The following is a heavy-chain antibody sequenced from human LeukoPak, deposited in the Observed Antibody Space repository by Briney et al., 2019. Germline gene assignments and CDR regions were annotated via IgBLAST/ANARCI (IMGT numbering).Heavy chain of an antibody. CDR1: GFTFSSYG. V-gene: IGHV3-7*03. Sequence: GGSLRLSCAASGFTFSSYGMHWVRQAPGKGLEWVANIKKDGSEKYYVDSVKGRFTISRDNAKTSLYLQMNSPRVEDTAVYYCAKAGYCSSTTCSYPLDYWGQGTLVTVSS. CDR3: AKAGYCSSTTCSYPLDY. D-gene: IGHD2-2*01. CDR2: IKKDGSEK. J-gene: IGHJ4*02.